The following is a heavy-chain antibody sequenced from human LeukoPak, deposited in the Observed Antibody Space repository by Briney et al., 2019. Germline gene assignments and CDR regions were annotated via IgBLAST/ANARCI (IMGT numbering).Heavy chain of an antibody. J-gene: IGHJ3*02. V-gene: IGHV3-53*01. CDR2: IYSGGRT. CDR3: ARDRSTMDAFDI. Sequence: GGSLRLSCAASGFTVSSNHMSWVRRAPGKGLEWVSVIYSGGRTYYADSVKGRFTISRDNAKNSLYLQMNSLRVEDTAVYFCARDRSTMDAFDIWGQGTMVTVSS. D-gene: IGHD1/OR15-1a*01. CDR1: GFTVSSNH.